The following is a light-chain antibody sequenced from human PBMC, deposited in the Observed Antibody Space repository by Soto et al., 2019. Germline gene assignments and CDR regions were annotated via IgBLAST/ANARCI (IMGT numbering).Light chain of an antibody. CDR2: GVS. CDR3: QQTYRTPLT. Sequence: EIVLTQSPGTLSLSPGERATLSCRASQSVSSTFLAWYQQKPGQAPRLLIFGVSNRATGIPDRFSGSGSGTDFTLTISSLQPEDFATYSCQQTYRTPLTFGGGTKVEIK. V-gene: IGKV3-20*01. J-gene: IGKJ4*01. CDR1: QSVSSTF.